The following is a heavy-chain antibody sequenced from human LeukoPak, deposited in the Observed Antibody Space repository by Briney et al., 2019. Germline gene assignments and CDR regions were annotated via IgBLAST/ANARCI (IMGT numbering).Heavy chain of an antibody. CDR2: VSGSDDTT. V-gene: IGHV3-23*01. CDR1: GFSFDTHA. J-gene: IGHJ4*02. Sequence: RGSLRLSCATSGFSFDTHAMTWVRQAPGQGPEWVSSVSGSDDTTYYADSMKGRFTISRDNSKTTLYLRMNSLRAEDSAIYYCAKGGDFDSSSFYSHWGQGTLVVVSS. CDR3: AKGGDFDSSSFYSH. D-gene: IGHD3-22*01.